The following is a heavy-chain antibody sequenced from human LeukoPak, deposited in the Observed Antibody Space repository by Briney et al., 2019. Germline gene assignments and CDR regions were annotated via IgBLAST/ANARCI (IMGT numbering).Heavy chain of an antibody. CDR2: ISYDGSNK. Sequence: PGGSLRLSCAASGFTFSSYGMHWVRQAPGKGLEWVAVISYDGSNKYYADSVKGRFTISRDNSKNTLFLQMGSLRAEDMAVYYCARGEAWGNLDYWGQGTLVTVSS. CDR1: GFTFSSYG. D-gene: IGHD3-16*01. J-gene: IGHJ4*02. CDR3: ARGEAWGNLDY. V-gene: IGHV3-30*03.